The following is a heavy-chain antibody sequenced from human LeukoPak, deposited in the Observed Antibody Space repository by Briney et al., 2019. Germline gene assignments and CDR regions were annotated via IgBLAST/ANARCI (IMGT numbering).Heavy chain of an antibody. CDR2: ISGSGGST. D-gene: IGHD1-26*01. Sequence: GGSLRLSCAASGFTFSSYAMSWVRQAPGKGLEWVSAISGSGGSTYYADSVKGRFTIYRDNSKNALYLQMNSLRAEDTAVYYCAKAPGGSYVFAFDIWGQGTMVTVSS. CDR1: GFTFSSYA. V-gene: IGHV3-23*01. J-gene: IGHJ3*02. CDR3: AKAPGGSYVFAFDI.